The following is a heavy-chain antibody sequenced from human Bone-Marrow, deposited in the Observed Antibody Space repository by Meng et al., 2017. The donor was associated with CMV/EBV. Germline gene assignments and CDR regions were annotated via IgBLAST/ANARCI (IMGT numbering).Heavy chain of an antibody. V-gene: IGHV4-39*07. CDR2: IYYSGNT. Sequence: SETLSLTCTVSGGSISRSSYYWGWIRQPPGKGLEWIGSIYYSGNTYYNPSLKSRVTISVDTSKNQFSLKLSSVTAADTAVYYCARSGSYDFWSGYYLFRWFDPWGQGTLVTVSS. CDR3: ARSGSYDFWSGYYLFRWFDP. CDR1: GGSISRSSYY. D-gene: IGHD3-3*01. J-gene: IGHJ5*02.